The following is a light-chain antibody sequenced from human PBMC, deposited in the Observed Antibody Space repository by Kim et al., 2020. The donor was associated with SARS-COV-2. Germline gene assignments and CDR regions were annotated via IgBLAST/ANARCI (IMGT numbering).Light chain of an antibody. CDR1: QSIDTS. CDR2: DAS. CDR3: QQRDSWPPAVS. V-gene: IGKV3-11*01. Sequence: PGESATLSCRAGQSIDTSLGWYQHRPGQAPRLLVYDASIRATGVPDRFSGSGSGTDFTLTISGLDPEDFSTYYCQQRDSWPPAVSFGGGTKVDIK. J-gene: IGKJ4*01.